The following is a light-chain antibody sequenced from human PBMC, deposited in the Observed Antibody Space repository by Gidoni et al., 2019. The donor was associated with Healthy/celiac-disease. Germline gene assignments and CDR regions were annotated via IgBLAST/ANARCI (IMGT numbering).Light chain of an antibody. Sequence: QAVVTQEPSLTVSPGGTVTLTCGSSTGAVTSGHYPYWFQQKPGQAPRTLIYDTSNKHSWTPARFSGSLLGGKAALTLSGAQPEDEAEYYCLLSYSGAQAAVFGGGTKLTVL. J-gene: IGLJ3*02. CDR3: LLSYSGAQAAV. CDR1: TGAVTSGHY. CDR2: DTS. V-gene: IGLV7-46*01.